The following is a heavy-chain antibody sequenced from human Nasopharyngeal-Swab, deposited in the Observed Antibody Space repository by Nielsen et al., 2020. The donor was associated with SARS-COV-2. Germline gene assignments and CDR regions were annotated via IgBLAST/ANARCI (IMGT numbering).Heavy chain of an antibody. CDR2: ISWNSGST. Sequence: QPPGKGLEWVSGISWNSGSTGYADSVKGRFTISRDNAKNSLYLQMNSLRAEDTALYYCAKDNNPYYYDSSGYAFDIWGQGTMVTVSS. CDR3: AKDNNPYYYDSSGYAFDI. J-gene: IGHJ3*02. D-gene: IGHD3-22*01. V-gene: IGHV3-9*01.